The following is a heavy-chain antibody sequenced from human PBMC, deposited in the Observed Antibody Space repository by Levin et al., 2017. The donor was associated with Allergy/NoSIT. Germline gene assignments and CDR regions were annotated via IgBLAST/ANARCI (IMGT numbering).Heavy chain of an antibody. D-gene: IGHD1-26*01. J-gene: IGHJ6*02. CDR3: ARGGSGSYRHHYYYYYGMDV. V-gene: IGHV4-59*01. Sequence: SETLSLTCTVSGGSISSYYWSWIRQPPGKGLEWIGYIYYSGSTNYNPSLKSRVTISVDTSKNQFSLKLSSVTAADTAVYYCARGGSGSYRHHYYYYYGMDVWGQGTTVTVSS. CDR2: IYYSGST. CDR1: GGSISSYY.